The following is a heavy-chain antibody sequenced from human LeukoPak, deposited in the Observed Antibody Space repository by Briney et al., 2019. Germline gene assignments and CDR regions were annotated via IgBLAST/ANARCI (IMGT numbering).Heavy chain of an antibody. CDR3: AIDFHSSGYYHYFHY. Sequence: ASVKVSCTASGYTFTSYGISWVRQAPGQALEWMGWISGYNGNTNYAQTLQGRVTITTDTSTSTAYMELRSLRSDDTAVYYCAIDFHSSGYYHYFHYWGQGTLVTVSS. CDR2: ISGYNGNT. V-gene: IGHV1-18*01. J-gene: IGHJ4*02. D-gene: IGHD3-22*01. CDR1: GYTFTSYG.